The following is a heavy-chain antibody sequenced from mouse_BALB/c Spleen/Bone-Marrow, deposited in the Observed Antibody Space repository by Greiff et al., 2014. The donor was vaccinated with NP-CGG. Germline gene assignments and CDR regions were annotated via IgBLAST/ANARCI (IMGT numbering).Heavy chain of an antibody. CDR1: SYTFSSYW. V-gene: IGHV1-9*01. J-gene: IGHJ3*01. CDR3: ARRGHGFAWFAY. Sequence: QVTLKESGTELMKPGASVKISCKATSYTFSSYWIEWVNQRPGHGLEWIGEILPGSGSTNYNEKFKGKATFTADTSSNTAYMQLSSLTSEDSAVYYCARRGHGFAWFAYWGQGTLVTVSA. CDR2: ILPGSGST. D-gene: IGHD1-2*01.